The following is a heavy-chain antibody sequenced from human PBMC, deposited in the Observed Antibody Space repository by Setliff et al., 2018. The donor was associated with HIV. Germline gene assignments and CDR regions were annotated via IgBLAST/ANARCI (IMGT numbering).Heavy chain of an antibody. D-gene: IGHD1-26*01. J-gene: IGHJ6*03. V-gene: IGHV4-61*08. CDR2: LYYSGST. CDR3: ARAMGANWSYYYYMDV. Sequence: SETLSLTCSVTGDSIAIGDYYWTWIRQHPAMGLEWIGYLYYSGSTYYNPSLKSRVTISIDTSKKQLSLKLNSVTAADTAVYYCARAMGANWSYYYYMDVWGKGTTVTVSS. CDR1: GDSIAIGDYY.